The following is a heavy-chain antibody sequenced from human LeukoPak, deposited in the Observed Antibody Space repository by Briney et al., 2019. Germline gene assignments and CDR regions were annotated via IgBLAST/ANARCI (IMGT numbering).Heavy chain of an antibody. J-gene: IGHJ4*02. D-gene: IGHD6-13*01. CDR2: IYHSGST. CDR3: ARVRRSSWYLFDY. CDR1: GGSISSSNW. V-gene: IGHV4-4*02. Sequence: PSETLSLTCAVSGGSISSSNWWSWVRQPPGKGLEWIGEIYHSGSTNYNPSLKSRVTMSVDTSKNQFSLKLSSVTAADTAVYYCARVRRSSWYLFDYWGRGTLVTVSS.